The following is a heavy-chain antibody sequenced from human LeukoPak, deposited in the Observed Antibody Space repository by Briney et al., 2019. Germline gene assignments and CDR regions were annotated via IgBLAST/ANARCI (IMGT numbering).Heavy chain of an antibody. CDR1: GFTFRNYA. Sequence: PGGCLRLSCAASGFTFRNYAMHWVRQAPGKGLGYVSSISDNGGGTYYANSVKGRFTISRDNSKNTLFLQMGSLRPEDMAVYYCARDNYGTYDYWGQGTLVTVSS. V-gene: IGHV3-64*01. D-gene: IGHD3-10*01. CDR2: ISDNGGGT. J-gene: IGHJ4*02. CDR3: ARDNYGTYDY.